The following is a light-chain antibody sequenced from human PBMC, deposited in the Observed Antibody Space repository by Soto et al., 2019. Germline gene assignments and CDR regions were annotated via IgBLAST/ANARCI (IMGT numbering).Light chain of an antibody. CDR1: QSLLHSNGYNY. Sequence: DIVMTQSPLSLPVTPGEPASISCRSSQSLLHSNGYNYLDWYLQKPGQSPQLLIYLVSNRAAGAHDRFSGSGSGTEFTLKINRVEAEDVEVYYCMQNHRSPRTFGQGTKVEIK. J-gene: IGKJ1*01. CDR3: MQNHRSPRT. CDR2: LVS. V-gene: IGKV2-28*01.